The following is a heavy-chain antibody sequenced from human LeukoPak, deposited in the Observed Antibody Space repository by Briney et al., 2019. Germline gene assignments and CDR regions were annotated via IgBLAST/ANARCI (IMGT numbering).Heavy chain of an antibody. CDR3: AKGSQYNWKWFDY. D-gene: IGHD1-1*01. CDR2: ISGSVGST. Sequence: TGGSLILSCAASGFTFSSYAMSWVRQAPGKGLEWVSAISGSVGSTYYADSVKGRFTISRDNSKNTLYLQMNSLRAEDTAAYYCAKGSQYNWKWFDYWGQGTLVTVSS. CDR1: GFTFSSYA. J-gene: IGHJ4*02. V-gene: IGHV3-23*01.